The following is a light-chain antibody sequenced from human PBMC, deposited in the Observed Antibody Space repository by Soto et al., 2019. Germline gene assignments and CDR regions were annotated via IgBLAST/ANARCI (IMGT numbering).Light chain of an antibody. Sequence: QSVLTQPPSVSGAPGQRVTITCTGSSSNIGAGYDVHWYQHLPGTAPKLLIYGNINRPSGVPDRFSGSKSGTAASLAITGLQAEDEGDYYCQSYDSSLSVVFGGGTKLTVL. CDR2: GNI. V-gene: IGLV1-40*01. CDR3: QSYDSSLSVV. J-gene: IGLJ2*01. CDR1: SSNIGAGYD.